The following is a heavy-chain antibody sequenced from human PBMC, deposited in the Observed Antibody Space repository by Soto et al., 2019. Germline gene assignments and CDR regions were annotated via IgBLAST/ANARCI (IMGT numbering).Heavy chain of an antibody. V-gene: IGHV1-69*01. D-gene: IGHD4-17*01. Sequence: QVQLVQSGAEVKKPGSSVKVSCKASGGTFSSYANSWVRQAPGQGLEWMGGIIPIFGTANYAQKFQGRVTITADESTSTAYMELSSLRSEDTAVYYCAREGDYGGNPAPFDYWGQGTLVTVSS. CDR1: GGTFSSYA. CDR3: AREGDYGGNPAPFDY. CDR2: IIPIFGTA. J-gene: IGHJ4*02.